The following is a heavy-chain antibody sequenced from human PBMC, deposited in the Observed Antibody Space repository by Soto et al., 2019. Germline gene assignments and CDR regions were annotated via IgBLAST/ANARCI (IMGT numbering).Heavy chain of an antibody. CDR3: VAVFDY. CDR2: ISSSSSTI. V-gene: IGHV3-48*01. J-gene: IGHJ4*02. Sequence: PGGSLRLSCAASGITFSSYSMNWVRQAPGKGLEWVSYISSSSSTIYYVDPVKGRFTISRDNAKNSLYLQMNSLRAEVTAVYYCVAVFDYWGQGALVTVSS. CDR1: GITFSSYS.